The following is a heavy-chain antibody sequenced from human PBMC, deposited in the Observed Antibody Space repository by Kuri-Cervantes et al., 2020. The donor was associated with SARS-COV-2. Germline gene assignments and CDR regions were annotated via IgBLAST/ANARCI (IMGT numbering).Heavy chain of an antibody. Sequence: LSLPCAASGFTFSSYGMHWVRQAPGKGLAWVAFIRYDGSNKYYADSVKGRFTISRDNSKNTLYLQMNSLKTEDTAVYYCTTDPASLGAYYFDYWGQGTLVTVSS. CDR3: TTDPASLGAYYFDY. J-gene: IGHJ4*02. CDR2: IRYDGSNK. CDR1: GFTFSSYG. V-gene: IGHV3-30*02. D-gene: IGHD1-26*01.